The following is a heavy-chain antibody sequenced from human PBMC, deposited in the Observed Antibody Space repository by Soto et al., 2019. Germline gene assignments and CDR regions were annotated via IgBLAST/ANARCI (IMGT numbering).Heavy chain of an antibody. Sequence: PSETLSLTGTASGGSISSYYWSWIRHPPGKALAWIGYIYYSGTTNYNPSLKRRVTISGDTSKNQFSLKQSSVTAPPTAQYYFATGGYYASGSYYLDYWGQGALVTVSS. J-gene: IGHJ4*02. D-gene: IGHD3-10*01. CDR2: IYYSGTT. CDR1: GGSISSYY. V-gene: IGHV4-59*01. CDR3: ATGGYYASGSYYLDY.